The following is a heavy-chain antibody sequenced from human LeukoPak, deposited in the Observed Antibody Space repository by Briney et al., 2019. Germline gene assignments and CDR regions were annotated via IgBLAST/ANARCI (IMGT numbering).Heavy chain of an antibody. CDR1: GYTFTSYG. V-gene: IGHV1-18*01. J-gene: IGHJ4*02. Sequence: ASVKVSCKASGYTFTSYGISWVRQAPGQGLEWMGWISAYNGNTNYAQKIQGRVTMTTDTSTSTAYMELRSLRSDDTAVYYCARGVEVLRFLEWCPGYWGQGTLVTVSS. CDR2: ISAYNGNT. D-gene: IGHD3-3*01. CDR3: ARGVEVLRFLEWCPGY.